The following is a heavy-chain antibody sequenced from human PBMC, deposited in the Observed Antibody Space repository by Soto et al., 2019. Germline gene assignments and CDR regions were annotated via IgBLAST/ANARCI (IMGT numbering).Heavy chain of an antibody. Sequence: QVQLVESGGGVVQPGRSLRLSCAASGFTFSSYAMHWVRQAPGKGLEWVAVISYDGSNKYYADSVKGRFTISRDNSKNTLYPQMNSLRAEDTAVHYCAGPLWRNDYNWGYFDLWGRGTLVAVSS. D-gene: IGHD4-4*01. J-gene: IGHJ2*01. CDR2: ISYDGSNK. CDR1: GFTFSSYA. CDR3: AGPLWRNDYNWGYFDL. V-gene: IGHV3-30-3*01.